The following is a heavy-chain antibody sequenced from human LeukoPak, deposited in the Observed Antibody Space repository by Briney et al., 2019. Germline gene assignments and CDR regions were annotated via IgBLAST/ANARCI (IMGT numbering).Heavy chain of an antibody. Sequence: GGSLRLSCAASGFTFSSYSMNWVRQAPGKGLEWVSSISSSSSYIYYADSVKGRFTISRDNAKNSLYLQMNSLRAEDTAVYYCARDGYDLNGWFDPWGQGTLVTVSS. D-gene: IGHD5-12*01. J-gene: IGHJ5*02. V-gene: IGHV3-21*01. CDR2: ISSSSSYI. CDR1: GFTFSSYS. CDR3: ARDGYDLNGWFDP.